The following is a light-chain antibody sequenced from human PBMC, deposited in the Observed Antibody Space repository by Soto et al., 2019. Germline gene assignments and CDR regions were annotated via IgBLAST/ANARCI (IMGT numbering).Light chain of an antibody. CDR3: QQRSSWPLT. Sequence: IVVTQSPSTLSVSPGERATLFCRASQDITTYLAWYQQKPGQAPRLFIYDTSNRVSDVPARFSGSGSGTVFTLTSSNVQPEDSAIYYCQQRSSWPLTFGQGTKVDIK. V-gene: IGKV3D-11*01. CDR1: QDITTY. CDR2: DTS. J-gene: IGKJ4*01.